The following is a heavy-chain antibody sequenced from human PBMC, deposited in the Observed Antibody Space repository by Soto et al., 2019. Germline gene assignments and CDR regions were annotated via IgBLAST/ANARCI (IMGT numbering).Heavy chain of an antibody. CDR1: GFTFSAYY. CDR3: ARALVLGVGALSQ. J-gene: IGHJ4*02. V-gene: IGHV3-11*01. Sequence: QVQLVEPGGGLVKPEGSLRLSCAASGFTFSAYYMSWIRQAPGKGLEWVSYISDSGSLTHYGDSVKGRFTISRDNAKASLYLQMDSLRAEDTAIYYCARALVLGVGALSQWGQGTLVTVSS. D-gene: IGHD1-26*01. CDR2: ISDSGSLT.